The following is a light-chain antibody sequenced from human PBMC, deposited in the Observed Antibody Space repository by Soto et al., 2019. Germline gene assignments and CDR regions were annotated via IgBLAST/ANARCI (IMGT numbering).Light chain of an antibody. V-gene: IGKV1-9*01. CDR2: AAS. Sequence: DIQLTQSPSFLSPSIGESVTITCRASQVISTSLAWYQVKPGKAPKLLIYAASTLESGVPSRFSATVSGTEFSLTITSLQPEDLETYYCQQPFDSQINFGKGTRLEIX. CDR1: QVISTS. CDR3: QQPFDSQIN. J-gene: IGKJ5*01.